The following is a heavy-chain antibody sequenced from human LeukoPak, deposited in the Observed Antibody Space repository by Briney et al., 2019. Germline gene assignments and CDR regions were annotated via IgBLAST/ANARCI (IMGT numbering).Heavy chain of an antibody. D-gene: IGHD3-10*01. Sequence: GGSLRLSCAASGFTFSDYWMHWVRQAPGKGLVWVSRIKTDGSDTNYADSVKGRFTISRDNAKNSLYLQMNSLRVEDTAVYYCARAGGILVRGIIHFDHWGQGTLATVSS. CDR3: ARAGGILVRGIIHFDH. CDR1: GFTFSDYW. J-gene: IGHJ4*02. CDR2: IKTDGSDT. V-gene: IGHV3-74*01.